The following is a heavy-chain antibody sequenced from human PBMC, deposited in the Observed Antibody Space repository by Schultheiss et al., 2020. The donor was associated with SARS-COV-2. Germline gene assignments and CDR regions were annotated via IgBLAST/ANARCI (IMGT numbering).Heavy chain of an antibody. CDR1: GGSISSGDYY. V-gene: IGHV4-31*03. Sequence: SETLSLTCTVSGGSISSGDYYWSWIRQHPGKGLEWIGYIYYSGSTYYNPSLKSRVTISVDTSKNQFSLKLSSVTAADTAVYYCARDRRIDYYDRTYAFDIWGQGTTVTVSS. CDR3: ARDRRIDYYDRTYAFDI. D-gene: IGHD3-22*01. CDR2: IYYSGST. J-gene: IGHJ3*02.